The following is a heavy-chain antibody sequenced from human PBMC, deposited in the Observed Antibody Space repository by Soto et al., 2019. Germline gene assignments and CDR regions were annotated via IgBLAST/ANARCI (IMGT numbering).Heavy chain of an antibody. V-gene: IGHV4-39*01. CDR2: IYYSGST. Sequence: SETLSLTCTFSGVSISSSSYYLGWIRQPPGKGLEWIGSIYYSGSTYYNPSLKSRVTISVDTSKNQFSLKLSSVTAADTAVYYCASAEYSSGWHYYYYGMDVWGQGTTVTVSS. CDR3: ASAEYSSGWHYYYYGMDV. CDR1: GVSISSSSYY. D-gene: IGHD6-19*01. J-gene: IGHJ6*02.